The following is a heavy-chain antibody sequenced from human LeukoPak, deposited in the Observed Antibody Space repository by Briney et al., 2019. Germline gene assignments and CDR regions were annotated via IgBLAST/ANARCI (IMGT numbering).Heavy chain of an antibody. CDR3: ARGGWFGELSYYFDY. CDR2: IYYSGST. Sequence: SETLSLTCTVSGGSISSYYWSWIRQPPGKGLEWIGYIYYSGSTNYNPSLKSRVTISVDTSKNQFSLKLSSVTAADTAVYYCARGGWFGELSYYFDYWGQGTLVTVSS. CDR1: GGSISSYY. V-gene: IGHV4-59*01. J-gene: IGHJ4*02. D-gene: IGHD3-10*01.